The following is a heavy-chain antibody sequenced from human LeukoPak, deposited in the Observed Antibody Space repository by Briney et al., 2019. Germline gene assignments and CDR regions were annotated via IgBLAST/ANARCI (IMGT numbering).Heavy chain of an antibody. CDR3: ARHPVLVLGLGDGTRRY. CDR1: GGSISSSSYY. V-gene: IGHV4-39*01. J-gene: IGHJ6*04. D-gene: IGHD3-10*01. Sequence: PSETLSLTCTVSGGSISSSSYYWGWVRQPPGKGLEWIVSIYYSGSTYYNPSRKSRLTISVDTSKNPFSLKLSSVTAARPPLYYCARHPVLVLGLGDGTRRYWGKGTTVTISS. CDR2: IYYSGST.